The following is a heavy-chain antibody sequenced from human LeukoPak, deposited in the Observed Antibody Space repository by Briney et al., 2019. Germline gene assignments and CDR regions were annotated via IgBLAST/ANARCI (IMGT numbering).Heavy chain of an antibody. V-gene: IGHV4-34*01. J-gene: IGHJ5*02. CDR3: ARVWWRYCSSTSCLGFDP. CDR2: INHSGST. D-gene: IGHD2-2*01. CDR1: GGSFSGYY. Sequence: SETLSLTCAVYGGSFSGYYWSWIRQPPGKGLEWIGEINHSGSTNYNPSLKSRVTISVGTSKNQFSLKLSSVTAADTAVYYCARVWWRYCSSTSCLGFDPWGQGTLVTVSS.